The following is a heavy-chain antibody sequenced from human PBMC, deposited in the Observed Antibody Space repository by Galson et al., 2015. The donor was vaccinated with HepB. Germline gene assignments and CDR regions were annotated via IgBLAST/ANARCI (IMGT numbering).Heavy chain of an antibody. V-gene: IGHV3-33*01. J-gene: IGHJ6*03. CDR2: IWYDGSNK. CDR3: AREGHGYYYYMDV. Sequence: SLRLSCAASGFTFSSYGMHWVRQAPGKGLEWVAVIWYDGSNKYYADSVKGRFTISRDNSKNTLYLQMNSLRAEDTAVYYCAREGHGYYYYMDVWGKGTTVTVSS. CDR1: GFTFSSYG.